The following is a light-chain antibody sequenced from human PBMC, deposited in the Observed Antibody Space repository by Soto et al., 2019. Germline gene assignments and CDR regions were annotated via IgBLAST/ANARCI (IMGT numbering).Light chain of an antibody. CDR3: QVWARLSDYV. CDR1: NIGSKN. Sequence: SSELTQPPSVSVAPGQSARITCGGNNIGSKNVHWDQQKSGQAPVLVVYDERDRPSGIPERFSGSNPTATATLTISRVEAGDEADYYCQVWARLSDYVFGSGTKVTVL. J-gene: IGLJ1*01. V-gene: IGLV3-21*02. CDR2: DER.